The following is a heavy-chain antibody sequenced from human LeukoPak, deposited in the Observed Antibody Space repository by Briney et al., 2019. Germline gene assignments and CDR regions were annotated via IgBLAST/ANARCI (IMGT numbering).Heavy chain of an antibody. D-gene: IGHD6-19*01. Sequence: GGSLRLSCAASGFTFDDYAMHWVRQAPGKGLEWVSGISWNSGSIGYADSVKGRFTISRDNSKNTLYLQMNSLRAEDTAVYYCAKARSSGWYTTGFDYWGQGTLVTVSS. CDR1: GFTFDDYA. J-gene: IGHJ4*02. CDR3: AKARSSGWYTTGFDY. CDR2: ISWNSGSI. V-gene: IGHV3-9*01.